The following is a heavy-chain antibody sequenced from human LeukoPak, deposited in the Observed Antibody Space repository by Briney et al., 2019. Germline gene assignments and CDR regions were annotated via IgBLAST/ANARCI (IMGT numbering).Heavy chain of an antibody. CDR3: YSDRSCRYDVCYGESDY. J-gene: IGHJ4*02. V-gene: IGHV3-23*01. CDR2: ISGSGGST. D-gene: IGHD2-8*01. Sequence: GGSLTLSCADSRFSLSVYTRSSVSQAPGKGLEWVSTISGSGGSTYYADSVKGRFTISRDNSKNTVSLQMNSLRAEDTAVYVCYSDRSCRYDVCYGESDYWGQGTLVTVSS. CDR1: RFSLSVYT.